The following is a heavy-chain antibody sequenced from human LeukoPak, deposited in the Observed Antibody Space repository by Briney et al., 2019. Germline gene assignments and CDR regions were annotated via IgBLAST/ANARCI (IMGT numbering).Heavy chain of an antibody. CDR2: IYYSG. D-gene: IGHD3-10*01. V-gene: IGHV4-39*01. CDR3: ARLDKFGEYFDY. J-gene: IGHJ4*02. CDR1: GGSISSSSYY. Sequence: SETLSLTCTVSGGSISSSSYYWGWIRQPPGKGLEWIGSIYYSGKSQVTISVDTSKNQFSLKLSSVTAADTAVYFCARLDKFGEYFDYWGQGTLVTVSS.